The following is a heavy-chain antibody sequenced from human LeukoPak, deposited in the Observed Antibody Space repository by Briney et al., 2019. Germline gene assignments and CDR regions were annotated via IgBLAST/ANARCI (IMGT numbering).Heavy chain of an antibody. CDR3: ARQDSSGWYVLAPLDY. CDR2: INPNSGGT. V-gene: IGHV1-2*02. Sequence: ASVKVSCKASGYTFTGYYMHWVRQAPGQGLEWMGWINPNSGGTNYAQKLQGRVTMTTDTSTSTAYMELRSLRSDDTAMYYCARQDSSGWYVLAPLDYWGQGNLVTVSS. J-gene: IGHJ4*02. D-gene: IGHD6-19*01. CDR1: GYTFTGYY.